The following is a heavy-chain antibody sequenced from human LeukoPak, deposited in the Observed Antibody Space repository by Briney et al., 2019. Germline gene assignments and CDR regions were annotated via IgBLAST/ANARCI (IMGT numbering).Heavy chain of an antibody. D-gene: IGHD3-16*01. V-gene: IGHV1-18*01. J-gene: IGHJ4*02. CDR2: ISAYNGNT. CDR1: GYTFTSYG. Sequence: ASVKVSCKASGYTFTSYGISWVRQAPGQGLEWMGWISAYNGNTNYAQKLQGRVTMTTDTSTGTAYMELRSLRSDDTAVYYCARLASHDYTESIDYWGQGTLVTVSS. CDR3: ARLASHDYTESIDY.